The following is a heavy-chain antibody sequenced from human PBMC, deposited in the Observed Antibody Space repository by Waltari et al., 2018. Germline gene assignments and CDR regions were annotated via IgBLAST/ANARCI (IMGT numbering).Heavy chain of an antibody. Sequence: EVQLVESGGGLVEPGGSLRLSCAASGFNFSNYEITWVSQAPGKVLEWVSYISPSGTTSQYADSVEGRFTISRDNAKNSLYLQMNSLRAEDTAVYYCARSGVDFWSGHYYYYYDMDVWGQGTTVTVSS. V-gene: IGHV3-48*03. D-gene: IGHD3-3*01. CDR3: ARSGVDFWSGHYYYYYDMDV. CDR1: GFNFSNYE. J-gene: IGHJ6*02. CDR2: ISPSGTTS.